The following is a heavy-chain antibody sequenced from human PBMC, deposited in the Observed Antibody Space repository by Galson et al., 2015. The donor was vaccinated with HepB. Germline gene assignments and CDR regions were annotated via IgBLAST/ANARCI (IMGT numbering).Heavy chain of an antibody. J-gene: IGHJ4*02. CDR3: ARDRTYGIAVAYY. V-gene: IGHV3-23*01. CDR2: ISGGGGST. Sequence: SLRLSCAASGFTFSNYAMSWVRQAPGKGLEWVSAISGGGGSTYYADSVKGRFTISRDNSKNTLYLQMNSLRAEDTAVYYCARDRTYGIAVAYYWGQGTLVTVSS. CDR1: GFTFSNYA. D-gene: IGHD6-19*01.